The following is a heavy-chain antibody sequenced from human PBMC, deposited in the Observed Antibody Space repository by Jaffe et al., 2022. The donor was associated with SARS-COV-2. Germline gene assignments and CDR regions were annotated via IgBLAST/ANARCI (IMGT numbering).Heavy chain of an antibody. D-gene: IGHD5-18*01. J-gene: IGHJ4*02. CDR2: ISGGGGDT. V-gene: IGHV3-23*01. CDR3: AKSFFANTWIQAPDY. CDR1: GFAFSSYA. Sequence: EVQLLESGGGLVQPGGSLRLSCAASGFAFSSYAMSWVRQAPGKGLEWVSLISGGGGDTYYADSVKGRFTISRDNSKNTLYLQMNSLRAEDTAVYYCAKSFFANTWIQAPDYWGQGTLVTVSS.